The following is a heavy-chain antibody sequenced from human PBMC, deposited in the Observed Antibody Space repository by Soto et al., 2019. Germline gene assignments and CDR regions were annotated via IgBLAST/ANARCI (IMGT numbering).Heavy chain of an antibody. CDR2: ITAASDTI. Sequence: EVQLVESGGGLAQPGGSLRLSCEAAGFTFSIYTMNWVRQAPGKGLEWVSYITAASDTIYYADSVKGRFTISRNNAKNSLYLQKNSLRGEDTAVYYCARHYTTSRVGAWFDPWGQGTLVTVSS. CDR1: GFTFSIYT. V-gene: IGHV3-48*01. CDR3: ARHYTTSRVGAWFDP. J-gene: IGHJ5*02. D-gene: IGHD3-3*01.